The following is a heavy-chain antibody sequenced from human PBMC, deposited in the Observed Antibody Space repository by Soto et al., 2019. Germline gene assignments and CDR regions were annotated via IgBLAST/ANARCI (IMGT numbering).Heavy chain of an antibody. CDR1: GGTFSSYA. D-gene: IGHD3-22*01. Sequence: QVQLVQSGAEVKKHGSSVKVSCKASGGTFSSYAISWVRQAPGQGLEWMGGIIPIFGTANYAQKFQGRVPITADESTSTAYMELSSLRSEDTALYYCASGLSYYDSSGYYDEYFQHWGQGTLVTVSS. V-gene: IGHV1-69*01. J-gene: IGHJ1*01. CDR2: IIPIFGTA. CDR3: ASGLSYYDSSGYYDEYFQH.